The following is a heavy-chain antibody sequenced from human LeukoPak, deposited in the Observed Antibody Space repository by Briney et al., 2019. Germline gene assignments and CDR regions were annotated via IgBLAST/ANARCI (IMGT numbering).Heavy chain of an antibody. CDR1: GFTFGSYA. V-gene: IGHV3-23*01. Sequence: QTGVSLRLFCAASGFTFGSYAMTWVRQAPGKGLEWGSVISGIGVATYYADSVKGRFTISRDNSKNTLYLQMNSLRAEDTAVYYCAKRAVTTFSSGFHYWGQGTLVTVSS. CDR3: AKRAVTTFSSGFHY. CDR2: ISGIGVAT. D-gene: IGHD4-17*01. J-gene: IGHJ4*02.